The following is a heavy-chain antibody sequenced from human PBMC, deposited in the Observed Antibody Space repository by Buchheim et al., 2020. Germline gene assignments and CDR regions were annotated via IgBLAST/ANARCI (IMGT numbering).Heavy chain of an antibody. D-gene: IGHD2-15*01. V-gene: IGHV1-46*01. CDR3: ARMSAATDYYYGMDV. CDR1: GYTFTSYY. CDR2: INPSGGST. J-gene: IGHJ6*02. Sequence: QVQLVQSGAEVKKPGPSVKVSCKASGYTFTSYYMNWVRQAPGQGLEWMGWINPSGGSTTYAQKLQGRVTMTRDTSISTAYMELSSLRSEDTGVYYCARMSAATDYYYGMDVWGQGT.